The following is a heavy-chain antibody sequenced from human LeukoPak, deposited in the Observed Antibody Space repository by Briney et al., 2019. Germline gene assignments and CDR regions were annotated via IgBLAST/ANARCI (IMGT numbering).Heavy chain of an antibody. D-gene: IGHD5-18*01. CDR3: ARGQGYSYGCFDY. V-gene: IGHV4-39*07. J-gene: IGHJ4*02. CDR1: GGSISTVNYD. CDR2: IYYNGMT. Sequence: SETLSLTCTVSGGSISTVNYDWGWIRQPPGKGLKWLASIYYNGMTYSKPSLSGLVTISVDTSKNQFSLKLSSVTAADTAVYYCARGQGYSYGCFDYWGQGTLATVSS.